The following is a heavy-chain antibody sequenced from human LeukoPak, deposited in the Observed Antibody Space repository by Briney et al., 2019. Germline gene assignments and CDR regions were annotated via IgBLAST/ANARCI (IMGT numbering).Heavy chain of an antibody. CDR3: AGRRIAAAGTHQPSGWYS. CDR1: GGSFSGYY. V-gene: IGHV4-34*01. Sequence: PSETLSLTCAVYGGSFSGYYWSWIRQPPGKGLEWIGEINHSGSTNYNPSLKSRVTISVDTSKNQFSLKLSSVTAADTAVYYCAGRRIAAAGTHQPSGWYSWGQGTLVTVSS. CDR2: INHSGST. J-gene: IGHJ4*02. D-gene: IGHD6-13*01.